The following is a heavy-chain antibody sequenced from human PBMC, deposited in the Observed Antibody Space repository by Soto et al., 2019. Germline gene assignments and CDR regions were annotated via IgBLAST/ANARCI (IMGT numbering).Heavy chain of an antibody. CDR2: IYYSGST. Sequence: QLQLQESGPGLVKPSETLSLTCTVSGGSISSSSYYWGWIRQPPGKGLEWIGSIYYSGSTYYNPSLKSRVTISVATSKNQFSLKLSSVTAADTAVYYCARSMTTVVTLDYWGQGTLVTVSS. J-gene: IGHJ4*02. D-gene: IGHD4-17*01. CDR1: GGSISSSSYY. V-gene: IGHV4-39*01. CDR3: ARSMTTVVTLDY.